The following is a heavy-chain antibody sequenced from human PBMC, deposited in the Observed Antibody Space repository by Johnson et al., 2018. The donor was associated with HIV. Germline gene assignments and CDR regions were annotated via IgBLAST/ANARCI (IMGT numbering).Heavy chain of an antibody. Sequence: VQLVESGGGVVQPGGSLRLSCAASGFIFSSYGMHWVRQAPGKGLEWVAFIRYDGSNKYYADSVKGRFTISRDNPKNTLYLQMNSLRAEDTAMYYCSRDKPPNGDFDFWGQGTMVTVSS. CDR3: SRDKPPNGDFDF. CDR2: IRYDGSNK. CDR1: GFIFSSYG. D-gene: IGHD4-17*01. V-gene: IGHV3-30*02. J-gene: IGHJ3*01.